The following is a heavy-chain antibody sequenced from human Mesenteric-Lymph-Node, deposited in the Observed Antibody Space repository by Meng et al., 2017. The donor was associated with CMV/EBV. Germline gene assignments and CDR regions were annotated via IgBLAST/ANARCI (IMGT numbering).Heavy chain of an antibody. D-gene: IGHD5-12*01. Sequence: GESLKISCAASGFTFSSYWMSWVRQAPGKGLEWVSAISGSGGSTYHADSVKGRFTISRDNSKNTLYLQMNSLRVEDTAVYYCAKGTRYSGYDFDYWGQGTLVTVSS. V-gene: IGHV3-23*01. CDR2: ISGSGGST. CDR3: AKGTRYSGYDFDY. CDR1: GFTFSSYW. J-gene: IGHJ4*02.